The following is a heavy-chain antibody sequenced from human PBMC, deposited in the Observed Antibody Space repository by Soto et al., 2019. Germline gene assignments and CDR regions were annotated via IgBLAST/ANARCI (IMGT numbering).Heavy chain of an antibody. V-gene: IGHV4-59*01. J-gene: IGHJ5*02. CDR3: ARRLGYSSREAWFDP. Sequence: SETLCLTCTVSGGTIGSYYGSWIRKTPGKGLEWIGYIYYSGSTNYNPSLKSRVTISVDTSKNQFSLKLSSVTAADTAVYYCARRLGYSSREAWFDPWGQGTLVTVSS. CDR1: GGTIGSYY. CDR2: IYYSGST. D-gene: IGHD6-13*01.